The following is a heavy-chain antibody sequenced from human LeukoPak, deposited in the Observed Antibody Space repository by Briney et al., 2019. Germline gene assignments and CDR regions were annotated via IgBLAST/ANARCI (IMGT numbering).Heavy chain of an antibody. D-gene: IGHD2-2*01. V-gene: IGHV3-53*01. CDR1: GFTFSSYS. CDR2: IYSGGST. J-gene: IGHJ6*02. CDR3: ASGGVVVPAAMPAFRDYYGMDV. Sequence: GGSLRLSCAASGFTFSSYSMNWVRQAPGKGLEWVSVIYSGGSTYYADSVKGRFTISRDNSKNTLYLQMNSLRAEDTAVYYCASGGVVVPAAMPAFRDYYGMDVWGQGTTVTVFS.